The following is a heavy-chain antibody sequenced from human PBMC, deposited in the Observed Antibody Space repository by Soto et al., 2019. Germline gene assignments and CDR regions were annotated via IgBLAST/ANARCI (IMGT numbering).Heavy chain of an antibody. CDR2: ISPYNGTT. CDR1: GYTFTTYG. Sequence: ASVKVSCKASGYTFTTYGISWVRQAPGQGLEWMGWISPYNGTTKYAEKFQGEMTMTTDTAASTAYMDLRSLRSDDTAVYYCARDGERDTGLNFYYYLHGMDAWGQGTRVTVSS. D-gene: IGHD1-1*01. V-gene: IGHV1-18*04. J-gene: IGHJ6*02. CDR3: ARDGERDTGLNFYYYLHGMDA.